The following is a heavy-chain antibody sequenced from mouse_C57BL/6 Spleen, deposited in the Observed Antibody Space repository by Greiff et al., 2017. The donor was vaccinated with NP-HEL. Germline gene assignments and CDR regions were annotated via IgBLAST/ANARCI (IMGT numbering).Heavy chain of an antibody. CDR2: FYPGSGSI. J-gene: IGHJ2*01. V-gene: IGHV1-62-2*01. Sequence: VKLMESGAELVKPGASVKLSCKASGYTFTEYTIHWVKQRSGQGLEWIGWFYPGSGSIKYNEKFKDKATLTADKSSSTVYMELSRLTSEDSAVDFCARHEEDGYYFDYWGQGTTLTVSS. CDR3: ARHEEDGYYFDY. CDR1: GYTFTEYT. D-gene: IGHD2-3*01.